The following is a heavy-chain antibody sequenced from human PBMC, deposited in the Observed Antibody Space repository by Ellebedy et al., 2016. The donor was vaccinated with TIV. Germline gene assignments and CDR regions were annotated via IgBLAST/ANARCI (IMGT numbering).Heavy chain of an antibody. D-gene: IGHD4-17*01. CDR2: IYQDGSEK. CDR3: ARRGSYGDYAVQVNSWFDR. Sequence: GGSLRLSCVASGFSFRNYWMGWVRQAPGKGLEWVANIYQDGSEKYYVGSVEGRFTISRDNAMNSLYLEMKSLRAEDTAVYYCARRGSYGDYAVQVNSWFDRWGRGTLVTVSS. J-gene: IGHJ5*02. CDR1: GFSFRNYW. V-gene: IGHV3-7*01.